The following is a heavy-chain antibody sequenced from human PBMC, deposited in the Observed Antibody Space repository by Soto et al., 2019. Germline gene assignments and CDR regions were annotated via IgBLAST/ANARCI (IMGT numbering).Heavy chain of an antibody. V-gene: IGHV3-7*03. CDR3: ASRSLWFGELYDY. CDR2: IKRDGSEK. J-gene: IGHJ4*02. D-gene: IGHD3-10*01. Sequence: PGGSLRLSCGASGFIFSSYWMSWVRQAPGKGLEWVANIKRDGSEKYYVDSVKGRFTISRDNAKNSLYLQMNSLRAEDTAVYYCASRSLWFGELYDYWGQGTLVTVSS. CDR1: GFIFSSYW.